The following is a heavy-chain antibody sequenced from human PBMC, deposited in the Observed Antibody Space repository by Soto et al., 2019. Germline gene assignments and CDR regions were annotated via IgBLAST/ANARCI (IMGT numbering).Heavy chain of an antibody. J-gene: IGHJ4*02. Sequence: GGSLRLSCAASGFTFSSYAMSWVRQAPGKGLEWVSAISGSGGSTYYADSVKGRFTISRDNSKKTAYLQMNSLESEDTAVYYCSRDDSDWFFNWGRGTLVTVSS. CDR3: SRDDSDWFFN. CDR2: ISGSGGST. V-gene: IGHV3-23*01. CDR1: GFTFSSYA. D-gene: IGHD3-9*01.